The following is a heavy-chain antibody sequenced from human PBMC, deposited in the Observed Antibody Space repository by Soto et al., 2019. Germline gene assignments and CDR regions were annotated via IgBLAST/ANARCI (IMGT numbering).Heavy chain of an antibody. CDR3: ASTFWAPYYFDY. CDR1: GFAFGDNA. Sequence: SLRLSCTASGFAFGDNAMSWFRQAPGRGLEWVGFIRNKAYGGTTEYAASVKGRFTISRDDSKSIAYLQMNSLKTEDTAVYYCASTFWAPYYFDYWGQGTLVTVSS. D-gene: IGHD3-3*01. J-gene: IGHJ4*02. V-gene: IGHV3-49*03. CDR2: IRNKAYGGTT.